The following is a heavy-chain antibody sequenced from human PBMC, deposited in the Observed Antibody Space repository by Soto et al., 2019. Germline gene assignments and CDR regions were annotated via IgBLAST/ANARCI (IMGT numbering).Heavy chain of an antibody. CDR2: IKQDGSEK. CDR3: AREFTSYSYGDAFDI. D-gene: IGHD5-18*01. V-gene: IGHV3-7*01. CDR1: GFTFSSYW. J-gene: IGHJ3*02. Sequence: GGSLRLSCAASGFTFSSYWMSWVRQAPGKGLEWVADIKQDGSEKYYVDSVKGRFTISRDNAKNSLYLQMNSLRAEDTAVYYCAREFTSYSYGDAFDIWGQGTMDPVSS.